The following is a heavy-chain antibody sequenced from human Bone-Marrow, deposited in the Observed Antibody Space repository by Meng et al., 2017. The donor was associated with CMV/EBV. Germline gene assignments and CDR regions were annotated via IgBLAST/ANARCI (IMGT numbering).Heavy chain of an antibody. Sequence: GESLKISCAASGFTFSSYWMSWVRQAPGKGLEWVANIKQDGSEKYYVDSVKGRFTISRDNAKNSLYLQMNSLRAEDTAVYYCARERGGYCSGGSCDTAFDIWGQGTMVTVSS. V-gene: IGHV3-7*01. CDR1: GFTFSSYW. CDR2: IKQDGSEK. D-gene: IGHD2-15*01. J-gene: IGHJ3*02. CDR3: ARERGGYCSGGSCDTAFDI.